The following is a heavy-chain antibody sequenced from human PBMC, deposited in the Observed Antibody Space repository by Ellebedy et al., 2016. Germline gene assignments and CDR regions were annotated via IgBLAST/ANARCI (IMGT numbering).Heavy chain of an antibody. J-gene: IGHJ4*02. CDR3: ARGWFGVDY. Sequence: HTGGSLRLSCAAAGSTFSTYWMHWVRHAPGKGLVWVSRISTDGSGTFYADSVKGRFTISRDNAKNTLYLEMNSRTFDDTAVYYCARGWFGVDYWGQGTLVTVSS. V-gene: IGHV3-74*01. CDR2: ISTDGSGT. CDR1: GSTFSTYW. D-gene: IGHD3-10*01.